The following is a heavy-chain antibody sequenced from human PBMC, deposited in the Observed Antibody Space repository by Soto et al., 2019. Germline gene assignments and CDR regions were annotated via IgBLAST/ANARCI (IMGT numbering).Heavy chain of an antibody. CDR1: GYTFTSYN. V-gene: IGHV1-8*01. Sequence: QVPLVQSGAEVKKPGASVKVSCKASGYTFTSYNINWVRQAPGQGPEWMGWMNPNSGNTGYAQTFQDRITLTRDTSITTAYMELSSLRSDDTAVYFCVRYGVAASYWGQGSLVTVSS. D-gene: IGHD2-8*01. J-gene: IGHJ4*02. CDR3: VRYGVAASY. CDR2: MNPNSGNT.